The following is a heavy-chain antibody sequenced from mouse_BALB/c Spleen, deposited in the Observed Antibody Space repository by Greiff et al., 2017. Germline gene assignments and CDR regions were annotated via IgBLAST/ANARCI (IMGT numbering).Heavy chain of an antibody. CDR2: ISSGGGST. D-gene: IGHD2-4*01. Sequence: EVKVVESGGGLVKPGGSLKLSCAASGFAFSSYDMSWVRQTPEKRLEWVAYISSGGGSTYYPDTVKGRFTISRDNAKNTLYLQMSSLKSEDTAMYYCARHMITTGAMDYGGQGTSVTVSS. V-gene: IGHV5-12-1*01. CDR3: ARHMITTGAMDY. J-gene: IGHJ4*01. CDR1: GFAFSSYD.